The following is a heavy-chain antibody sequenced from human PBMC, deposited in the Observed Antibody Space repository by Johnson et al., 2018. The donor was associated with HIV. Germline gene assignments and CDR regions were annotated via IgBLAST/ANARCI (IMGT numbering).Heavy chain of an antibody. J-gene: IGHJ3*02. V-gene: IGHV3-13*01. CDR1: GFTFSNYD. D-gene: IGHD5-24*01. CDR3: AREMATICPQNFCDAFDI. Sequence: VQLVESGGGLVQPGGSLRLSCAASGFTFSNYDMHWVRQATGKGLEWVSGIGTAGDTYYPGSVKGRFTISRENAKNSLYLQMNSLRAGDTAVYYCAREMATICPQNFCDAFDIWGQGTMVTVSS. CDR2: IGTAGDT.